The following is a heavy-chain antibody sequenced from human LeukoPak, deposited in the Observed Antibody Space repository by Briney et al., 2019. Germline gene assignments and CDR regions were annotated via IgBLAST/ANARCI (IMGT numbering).Heavy chain of an antibody. J-gene: IGHJ6*03. CDR2: IYYSGST. Sequence: PSETLSLTCTVSGGSISSSSYYWGWIRQPPGKGLEWIGSIYYSGSTYYNPSLKSRVTISVDTSENQFSLKLSSVTAADTAVYYCARVARGTGGGPGGYYYYMDVWGKGTTVTVSS. CDR1: GGSISSSSYY. D-gene: IGHD1-14*01. V-gene: IGHV4-39*07. CDR3: ARVARGTGGGPGGYYYYMDV.